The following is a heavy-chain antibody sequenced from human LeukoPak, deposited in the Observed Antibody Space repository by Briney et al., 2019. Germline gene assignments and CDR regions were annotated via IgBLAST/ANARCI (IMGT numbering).Heavy chain of an antibody. Sequence: GGSLRLSCAASGFTFSSYGMHWVRQAPGKGLEWVAVIWYDGSNKYYADSVKGRFTISRDNSKNTLFLQLNSLRAEDTAVYYCARDPDDYGDYSYFDYWGQGTLVTVSS. J-gene: IGHJ4*02. CDR2: IWYDGSNK. CDR1: GFTFSSYG. V-gene: IGHV3-33*01. D-gene: IGHD4-17*01. CDR3: ARDPDDYGDYSYFDY.